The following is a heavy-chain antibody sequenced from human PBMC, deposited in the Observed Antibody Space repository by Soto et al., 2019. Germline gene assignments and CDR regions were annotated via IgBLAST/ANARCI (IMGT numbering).Heavy chain of an antibody. CDR2: INPSGGST. D-gene: IGHD6-19*01. CDR1: GYTFTSYY. J-gene: IGHJ4*02. V-gene: IGHV1-46*01. CDR3: ARGVFPGIAVAGTPHFDY. Sequence: ASVKVSCKASGYTFTSYYMHWVRQAPGQGLEWMGIINPSGGSTSYAQKFQGRVTMTRDTSTSTVYMELSSLRSEDTAVYYCARGVFPGIAVAGTPHFDYWGQGTLVTVSS.